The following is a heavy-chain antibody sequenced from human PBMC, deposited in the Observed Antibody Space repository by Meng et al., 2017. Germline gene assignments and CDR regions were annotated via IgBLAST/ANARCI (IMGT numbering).Heavy chain of an antibody. V-gene: IGHV3-74*01. Sequence: EGQLVGSGGGLVQPGGSLRLSCAASGFTFSSYWMHWVRQAPGKGLVWVSRINSDGSSTSYADSVKGRFTISRDNSKNTLYLQMNSLKTEDTAVYYCTTYFFTQYYFDYWGQGTLVTVSS. CDR1: GFTFSSYW. D-gene: IGHD2/OR15-2a*01. CDR3: TTYFFTQYYFDY. J-gene: IGHJ4*02. CDR2: INSDGSST.